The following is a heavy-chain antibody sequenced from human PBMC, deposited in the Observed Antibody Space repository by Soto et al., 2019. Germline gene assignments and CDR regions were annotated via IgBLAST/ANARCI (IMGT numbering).Heavy chain of an antibody. J-gene: IGHJ6*02. CDR2: IYYSGST. D-gene: IGHD3-10*01. CDR1: GGSISSYY. V-gene: IGHV4-59*01. CDR3: ARDPHSYGSGRNYGMDV. Sequence: SETLSLTCTVSGGSISSYYWSWIRQPPGKGLEWIGYIYYSGSTNYNPSLKSRVTISVDTSKNQFSLKLSSVTAADTAVYYCARDPHSYGSGRNYGMDVWGQETTLTVFS.